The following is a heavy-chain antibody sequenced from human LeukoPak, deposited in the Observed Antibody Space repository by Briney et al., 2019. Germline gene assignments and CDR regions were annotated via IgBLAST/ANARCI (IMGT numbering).Heavy chain of an antibody. V-gene: IGHV3-23*01. CDR2: ISGSGGST. CDR3: GLGQGYSSSTPFDY. D-gene: IGHD6-6*01. J-gene: IGHJ4*02. Sequence: GGSLRLSWAASGFTFSSYAMSWVRQAPGKGLEWVSAISGSGGSTYYADSVKGRFTISRDNSKNTLYLQMNSLRAEDTAVYYCGLGQGYSSSTPFDYWGQGTLVTVSS. CDR1: GFTFSSYA.